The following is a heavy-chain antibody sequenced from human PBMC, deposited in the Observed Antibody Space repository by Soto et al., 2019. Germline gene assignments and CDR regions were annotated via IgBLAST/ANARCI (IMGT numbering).Heavy chain of an antibody. J-gene: IGHJ4*02. CDR2: FDPEDGET. Sequence: GASVKVSCKVSGYTLTELSMHWVRQAPGKGLEWMGGFDPEDGETIYAQKLQGRVTMTEDTSTDTAYMELSSLRSEDTAVYYCATEFWSLYYFDYWGQGTLVTVSS. D-gene: IGHD1-1*01. CDR3: ATEFWSLYYFDY. CDR1: GYTLTELS. V-gene: IGHV1-24*01.